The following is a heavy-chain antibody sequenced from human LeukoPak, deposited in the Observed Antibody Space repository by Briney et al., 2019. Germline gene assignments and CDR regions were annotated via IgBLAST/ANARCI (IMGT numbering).Heavy chain of an antibody. Sequence: ASVKVSCKASGYTFTSYGISWVRQAPGQGLEWMGWISAYNGNTNYAQKLQGRVTMTTDTSTSTAYMELRSLRSDNTAVYYCARDRDYYGSGSPRRYYYYYYGMDVWGQGTTVTVSS. J-gene: IGHJ6*02. CDR1: GYTFTSYG. CDR3: ARDRDYYGSGSPRRYYYYYYGMDV. CDR2: ISAYNGNT. D-gene: IGHD3-10*01. V-gene: IGHV1-18*01.